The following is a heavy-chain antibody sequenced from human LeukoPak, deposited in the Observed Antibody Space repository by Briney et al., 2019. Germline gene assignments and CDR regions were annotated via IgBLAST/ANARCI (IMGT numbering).Heavy chain of an antibody. J-gene: IGHJ3*02. V-gene: IGHV3-23*01. Sequence: GGSLRLSCAASGFTFSSYAMSWVRQAPGKGLEWVSAISGSGGSTYYADSVKGRFTISRDNAKNSLYLQMNSLRAEDTAVYYCASMMAGQDAFDIWGQGTMVTVSS. D-gene: IGHD3-22*01. CDR1: GFTFSSYA. CDR3: ASMMAGQDAFDI. CDR2: ISGSGGST.